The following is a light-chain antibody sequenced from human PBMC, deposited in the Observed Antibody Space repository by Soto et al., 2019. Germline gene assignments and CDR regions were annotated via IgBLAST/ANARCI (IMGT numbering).Light chain of an antibody. J-gene: IGLJ1*01. CDR2: EVS. V-gene: IGLV2-14*01. CDR3: SSYTSSSTRV. Sequence: QSALTQPASVSGSPGQSITISCTGTSSDLGTFDYVSWFQHHPGKAPKLVIYEVSSRASGVSNRFSGSKSGNTASLTISGLQAEDEADYYCSSYTSSSTRVFGTGTKLTVL. CDR1: SSDLGTFDY.